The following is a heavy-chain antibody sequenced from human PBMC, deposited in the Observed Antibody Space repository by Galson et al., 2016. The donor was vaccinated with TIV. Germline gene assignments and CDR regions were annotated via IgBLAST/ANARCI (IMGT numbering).Heavy chain of an antibody. Sequence: SVKVSCKASGATFNKYAISWVRQAPGQGLEWMGGIIPIFGTANYAQKFQGRVTITADEFPSAAYMELNSLRSEDTAVYYCARGSGDTYYYFGMDVWGQGTTVTVSS. J-gene: IGHJ6*02. CDR2: IIPIFGTA. V-gene: IGHV1-69*13. CDR3: ARGSGDTYYYFGMDV. CDR1: GATFNKYA. D-gene: IGHD4-17*01.